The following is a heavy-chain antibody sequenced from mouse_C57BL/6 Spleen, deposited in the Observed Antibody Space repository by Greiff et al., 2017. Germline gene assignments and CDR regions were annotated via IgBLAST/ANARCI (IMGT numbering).Heavy chain of an antibody. CDR1: GYTFTSYW. CDR2: IDPSDSYT. D-gene: IGHD1-1*01. Sequence: QVQLQQPGAELVKPGASVKLSCKASGYTFTSYWMQWVKQRPGQGLEWIGEIDPSDSYTNYNQKFKGKATLTVDTSSSTACMQLSSLTSEDSAVFCGARVLRGGYYFDCWGQGTTLTVSS. J-gene: IGHJ2*01. CDR3: ARVLRGGYYFDC. V-gene: IGHV1-50*01.